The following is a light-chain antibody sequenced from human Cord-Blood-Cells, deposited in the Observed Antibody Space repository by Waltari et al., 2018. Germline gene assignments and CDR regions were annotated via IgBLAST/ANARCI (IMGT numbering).Light chain of an antibody. CDR1: QSVLYSSNNKNY. CDR2: WAS. J-gene: IGKJ1*01. Sequence: DIVMTQSPDSLAVSLGERATINCKSSQSVLYSSNNKNYLAWYQQKPGQPPKLLIYWASTRESGVPDRFRGSGSGTDFTLTISSLQAEDVAVYSCQQYYSTPRTFGQGTKVEIK. V-gene: IGKV4-1*01. CDR3: QQYYSTPRT.